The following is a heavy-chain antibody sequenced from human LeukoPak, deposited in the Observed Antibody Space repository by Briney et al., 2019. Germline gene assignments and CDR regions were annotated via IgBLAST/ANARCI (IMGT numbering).Heavy chain of an antibody. CDR3: ARGTAATAGIDY. CDR2: INTDGSST. Sequence: PGGSLRLSCAASGFTFSSYWMHWVRQAPGKGLVWVSHINTDGSSTTYGDSAKGRFTVSRDYAKNTLFLQMNNRRVEDTAVYYCARGTAATAGIDYWGQGTLVTVSS. CDR1: GFTFSSYW. D-gene: IGHD6-13*01. V-gene: IGHV3-74*01. J-gene: IGHJ4*02.